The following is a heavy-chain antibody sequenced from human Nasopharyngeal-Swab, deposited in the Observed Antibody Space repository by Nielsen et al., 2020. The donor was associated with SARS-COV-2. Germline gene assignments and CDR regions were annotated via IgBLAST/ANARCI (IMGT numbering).Heavy chain of an antibody. CDR2: ISSSGSTI. CDR1: GFTFSDYY. V-gene: IGHV3-11*04. Sequence: GESLKISCAASGFTFSDYYMSWIRQAPGNGLEWVSYISSSGSTIYYADSVKGRFTISRDNAKNSLYLQMNSLRAEDTAVYYCARDRGNHFDYWGQGTLVTVSS. J-gene: IGHJ4*02. CDR3: ARDRGNHFDY. D-gene: IGHD3-10*01.